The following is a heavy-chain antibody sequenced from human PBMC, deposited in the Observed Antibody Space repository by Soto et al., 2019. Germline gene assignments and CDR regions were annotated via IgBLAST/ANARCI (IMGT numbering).Heavy chain of an antibody. J-gene: IGHJ4*02. V-gene: IGHV4-61*01. CDR3: ARDSHYYGSELDY. Sequence: SETLSLTCTVSGGSVSSGSYYWSWIRQPPGKGLEWIGYIYYSGSTNYNPSLKSRVTISVDTSKNQFSLKLSSVTAADTAVYYCARDSHYYGSELDYWGQGTLVTVSS. CDR1: GGSVSSGSYY. CDR2: IYYSGST. D-gene: IGHD3-10*01.